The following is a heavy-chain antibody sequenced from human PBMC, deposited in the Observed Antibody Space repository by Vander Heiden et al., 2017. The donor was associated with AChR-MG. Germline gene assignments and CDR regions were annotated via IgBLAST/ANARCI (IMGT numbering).Heavy chain of an antibody. J-gene: IGHJ6*02. CDR2: INHSGST. Sequence: QVQLQQWGAGLLKPSETLPLTSAVYGGSLSGYYWGWIRQPPGKGLEWIGEINHSGSTNYNPSLKSRVTISVDTSKNQFSLKLSSVTAAGTAVYYCARNVALGAYYYYGMDVWGQGTTVTVSS. CDR3: ARNVALGAYYYYGMDV. V-gene: IGHV4-34*01. D-gene: IGHD3-10*01. CDR1: GGSLSGYY.